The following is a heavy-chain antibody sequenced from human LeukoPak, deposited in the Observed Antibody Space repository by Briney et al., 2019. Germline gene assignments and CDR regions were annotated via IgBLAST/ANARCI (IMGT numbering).Heavy chain of an antibody. CDR2: INHSGST. D-gene: IGHD2-2*01. V-gene: IGHV4-34*01. J-gene: IGHJ4*02. CDR3: ARGTKVVPAVARQYYFDY. CDR1: GGSFSGYY. Sequence: SETLSLTCAVYGGSFSGYYWSWIRQPPGKGREWMGEINHSGSTNYNPSLKSRVTISVDTSKNQFSLKLSSVTAADTAVYYCARGTKVVPAVARQYYFDYWGQGTLVTVSS.